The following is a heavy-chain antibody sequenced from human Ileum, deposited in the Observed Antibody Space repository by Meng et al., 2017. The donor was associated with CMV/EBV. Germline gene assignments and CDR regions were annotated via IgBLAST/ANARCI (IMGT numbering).Heavy chain of an antibody. CDR1: TVSSNSAA. J-gene: IGHJ5*02. V-gene: IGHV6-1*01. CDR2: TYYRTNWYK. Sequence: TVSSNSAAWNWVKRSPSRDVAWLGRTYYRTNWYKDYAVSVNSRLTIAPDTSKSPFSLQLNSVTPEDTAVYYCASHPQTGGEWFDPWGQGTLVTVSS. CDR3: ASHPQTGGEWFDP. D-gene: IGHD2-8*02.